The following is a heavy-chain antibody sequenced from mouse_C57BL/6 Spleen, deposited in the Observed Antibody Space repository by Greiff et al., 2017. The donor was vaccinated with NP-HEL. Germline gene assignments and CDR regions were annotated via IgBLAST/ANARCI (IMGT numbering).Heavy chain of an antibody. Sequence: QVQLQQPGAELVKPGASVKLSCKASGYTFTSYWMQWVKQRPGQGLEWIGEIDPSDSYTNYNQKFKGKATLTVDTSSSTAYMQLSSLTSEDSAVYYCARGEDSSGLRDYWGQSTTLTVSS. CDR3: ARGEDSSGLRDY. CDR2: IDPSDSYT. J-gene: IGHJ2*01. V-gene: IGHV1-50*01. CDR1: GYTFTSYW. D-gene: IGHD3-2*02.